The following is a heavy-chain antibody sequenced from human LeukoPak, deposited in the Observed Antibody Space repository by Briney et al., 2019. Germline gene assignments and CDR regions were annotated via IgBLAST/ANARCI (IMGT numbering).Heavy chain of an antibody. CDR1: GFTFSSYA. CDR3: AKDYDSSGWYLYYFDY. D-gene: IGHD6-19*01. CDR2: ISGSGGST. V-gene: IGHV3-23*01. Sequence: PGGSPRLSCAASGFTFSSYAMSWVRQAPGKGLEWVLAISGSGGSTYYADSVKGRFTISRDNSKNTLYLQMNSLRAEDTAVYYCAKDYDSSGWYLYYFDYWGQGTLVTVSS. J-gene: IGHJ4*02.